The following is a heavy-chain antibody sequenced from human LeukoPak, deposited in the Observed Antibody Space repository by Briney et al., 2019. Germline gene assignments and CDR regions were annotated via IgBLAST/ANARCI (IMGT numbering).Heavy chain of an antibody. CDR1: GGTFSSYA. CDR3: ARGVRRSVSAPPGGGFDP. CDR2: IIPIFGTA. V-gene: IGHV1-69*01. D-gene: IGHD1-14*01. Sequence: SVKVSCKASGGTFSSYAISWVRQAPGQGLEWMGGIIPIFGTANYAQKFQGRVTITADESTSTAYMELSSLRSEDTAVYYCARGVRRSVSAPPGGGFDPWGQGTLVTVPS. J-gene: IGHJ5*02.